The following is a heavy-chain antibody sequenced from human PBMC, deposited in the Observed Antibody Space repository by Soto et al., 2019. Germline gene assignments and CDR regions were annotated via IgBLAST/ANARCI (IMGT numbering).Heavy chain of an antibody. V-gene: IGHV4-59*01. Sequence: PAETLSLTCTVSGGSISSYYWSWIRQPPGKGLEGILYIYYSGSTNYKPSLKSRVTISVDKSKNQFSLKLSSVTAADTAVYYCAREEVVPAACSYGMYXWGQGTTVTVS. J-gene: IGHJ6*02. CDR3: AREEVVPAACSYGMYX. CDR2: IYYSGST. CDR1: GGSISSYY. D-gene: IGHD2-2*01.